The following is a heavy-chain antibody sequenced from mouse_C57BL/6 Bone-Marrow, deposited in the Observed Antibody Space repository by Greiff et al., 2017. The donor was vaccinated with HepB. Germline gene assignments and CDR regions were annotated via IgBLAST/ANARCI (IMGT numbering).Heavy chain of an antibody. V-gene: IGHV1-53*01. J-gene: IGHJ4*01. CDR2: INPSNGGT. CDR1: GYTFTSYW. CDR3: ARCSGYYYAMDY. Sequence: QVQLKQPGTELVKPGASVKLSCKASGYTFTSYWMHWVKQRPGQGLEWIGNINPSNGGTNYNEKFKSKATLTVDKSSSTAYMQLSSLTSEDSAVYYCARCSGYYYAMDYWGQGTSVTVSS.